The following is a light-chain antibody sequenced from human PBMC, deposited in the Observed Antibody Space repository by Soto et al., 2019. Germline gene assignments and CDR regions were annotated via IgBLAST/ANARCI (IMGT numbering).Light chain of an antibody. CDR1: SSDVGAYNY. Sequence: QSALTQPRSVSGSPGQSVTISCTGTSSDVGAYNYVSWYQQHPGKAPKLIIFEVSHRPSGVSDRFSASKSGNTASLTISGLQTEDEADYYCTSYTRTRNLLFGGGTKLTVL. V-gene: IGLV2-14*01. CDR3: TSYTRTRNLL. CDR2: EVS. J-gene: IGLJ2*01.